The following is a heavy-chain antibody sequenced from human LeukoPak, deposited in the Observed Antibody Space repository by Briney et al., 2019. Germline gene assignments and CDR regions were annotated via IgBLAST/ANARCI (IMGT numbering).Heavy chain of an antibody. V-gene: IGHV3-66*02. Sequence: GGPLRLSCAASGFTASSNYMSWVRQAPGKGLEWVSVIYSGGSTYYADSVKGRFTISRDNSKNTLYLQMSSLRAEDTAVYYCARDYGDYGYYNWFDPWGQGTLVTVSS. D-gene: IGHD4-17*01. J-gene: IGHJ5*02. CDR3: ARDYGDYGYYNWFDP. CDR2: IYSGGST. CDR1: GFTASSNY.